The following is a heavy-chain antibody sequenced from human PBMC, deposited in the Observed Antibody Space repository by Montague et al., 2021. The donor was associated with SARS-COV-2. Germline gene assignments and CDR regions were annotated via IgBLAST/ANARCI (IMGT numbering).Heavy chain of an antibody. CDR2: ISYDGSNK. V-gene: IGHV3-30*04. Sequence: SLRLSCAASGFTFSSYAMHWVRQAPGKGLEWVAVISYDGSNKYYADSVKGRFTNSRDNSKNTLYLQMNSLRAEDTAVYYCARDDPMTTNDYWGQGTLVTVSS. D-gene: IGHD4-17*01. CDR1: GFTFSSYA. CDR3: ARDDPMTTNDY. J-gene: IGHJ4*02.